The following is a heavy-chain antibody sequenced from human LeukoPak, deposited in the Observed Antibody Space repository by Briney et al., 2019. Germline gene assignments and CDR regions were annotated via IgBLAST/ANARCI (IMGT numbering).Heavy chain of an antibody. CDR3: ARAPHYSNYGPYYYGMDV. J-gene: IGHJ6*02. V-gene: IGHV3-11*06. CDR1: GFTFSDYY. Sequence: GGSLRLSCAASGFTFSDYYMSWIRQAPGKGLEWVSYISSSSSYTNYADSVKGRFTISRDNAKNSLYLQMNSLRVEDTAVYYCARAPHYSNYGPYYYGMDVWGQGTTVTVSS. CDR2: ISSSSSYT. D-gene: IGHD4-11*01.